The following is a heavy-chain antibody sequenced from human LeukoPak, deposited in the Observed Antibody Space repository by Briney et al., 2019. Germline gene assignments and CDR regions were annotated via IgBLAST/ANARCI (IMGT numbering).Heavy chain of an antibody. D-gene: IGHD6-19*01. V-gene: IGHV3-74*03. CDR2: IRGDGRAT. Sequence: GGSLRLSCAASGFIFTDYWMHRVRQGPGKELVWVARIRGDGRATTYADSVKGRFTISRDNAMNMVFLQMKSLRAEDTGTYYCARFYFPEGHDRAWYEAHWGQGVLVTVSS. J-gene: IGHJ4*02. CDR1: GFIFTDYW. CDR3: ARFYFPEGHDRAWYEAH.